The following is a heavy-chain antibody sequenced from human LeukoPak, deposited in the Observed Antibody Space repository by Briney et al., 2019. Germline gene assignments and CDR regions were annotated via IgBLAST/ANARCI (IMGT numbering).Heavy chain of an antibody. J-gene: IGHJ4*02. CDR2: INPNSGGT. CDR3: AREGEGDYYGSGSQGGFDY. D-gene: IGHD3-10*01. V-gene: IGHV1-2*02. CDR1: GGTFSSYA. Sequence: ASVKVSCKASGGTFSSYAISWVRQAPGQGLEWMGWINPNSGGTNYAQKFQGRVTMTRDTSISTAYMELSRLRSDDTAVYYCAREGEGDYYGSGSQGGFDYWGQGTLVTVSS.